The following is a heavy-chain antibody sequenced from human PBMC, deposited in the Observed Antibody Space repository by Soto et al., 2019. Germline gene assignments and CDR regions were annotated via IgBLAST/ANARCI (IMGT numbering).Heavy chain of an antibody. CDR2: IYSTGNT. CDR1: RDSSRGGSY. V-gene: IGHV4-38-2*01. Sequence: SETLSLTCAVSRDSSRGGSYWGWIRQPPGKGLEWIGSIYSTGNTYYNPSLNSQVTISVDTSKNQFSLNVISVTAADTAVYYCRRSSRYSTDVWGQGTTVT. J-gene: IGHJ6*02. CDR3: RRSSRYSTDV. D-gene: IGHD6-13*01.